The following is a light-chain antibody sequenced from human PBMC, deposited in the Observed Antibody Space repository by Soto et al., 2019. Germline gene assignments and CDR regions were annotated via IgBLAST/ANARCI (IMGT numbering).Light chain of an antibody. V-gene: IGLV1-44*01. Sequence: QSVLTQPPSASGTPGQRVTISWSGSNSNIGSNTVSWYQQLPGTAPKSLIYSDHQRPSGVPDRISGSRSGTSASLAISGLQSDHEAEYYCAAWDDGLRGRVFGGGTKVTVL. CDR1: NSNIGSNT. CDR2: SDH. CDR3: AAWDDGLRGRV. J-gene: IGLJ2*01.